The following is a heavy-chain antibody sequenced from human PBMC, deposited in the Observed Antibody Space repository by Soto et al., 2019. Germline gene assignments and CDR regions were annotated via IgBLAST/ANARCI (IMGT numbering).Heavy chain of an antibody. V-gene: IGHV3-30*18. Sequence: QVQLVESGGGVVQPGRSLRLSCAASGFTFSSYGMHWVRQAPGKGLEWVAVISYDGSNKYYADSVKGRFTISRDNSKNTVYLQMISVRAEDTAVYYCAKDPGYCSSTSCLFYYYYYMDVWGKGTTVTVSS. D-gene: IGHD2-2*01. CDR3: AKDPGYCSSTSCLFYYYYYMDV. CDR1: GFTFSSYG. J-gene: IGHJ6*03. CDR2: ISYDGSNK.